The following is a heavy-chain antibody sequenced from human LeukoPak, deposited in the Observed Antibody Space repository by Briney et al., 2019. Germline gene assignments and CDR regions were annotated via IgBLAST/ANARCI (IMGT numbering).Heavy chain of an antibody. V-gene: IGHV4-4*07. D-gene: IGHD2-2*01. CDR3: AREYCSSTSCYLMDY. J-gene: IGHJ4*02. CDR2: IYTGGST. CDR1: GGSISSYY. Sequence: SETLSLTCAVSGGSISSYYWSWIRQPAGKGLEWIGRIYTGGSTNYNPSLKSRLTMSVDTSKNQFSLKLNSVTAADTAVYYCAREYCSSTSCYLMDYWGQGPLVTVSS.